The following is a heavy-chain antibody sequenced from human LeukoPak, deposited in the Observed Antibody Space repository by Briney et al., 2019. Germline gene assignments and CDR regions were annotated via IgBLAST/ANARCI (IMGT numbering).Heavy chain of an antibody. CDR1: GYTFTIYY. CDR3: ARGLGDYFDY. D-gene: IGHD3-10*01. Sequence: ASVTVSCNASGYTFTIYYLHWVRQAPGQGLEWMGIINPSGGSTSYAQKFQGRVTMTRDTSTSTVYMELSSLRSEDTAVYYCARGLGDYFDYWSQGTLVTVSS. V-gene: IGHV1-46*01. CDR2: INPSGGST. J-gene: IGHJ4*02.